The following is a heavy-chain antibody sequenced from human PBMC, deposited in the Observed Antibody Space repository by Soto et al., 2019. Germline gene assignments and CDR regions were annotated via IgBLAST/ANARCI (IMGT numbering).Heavy chain of an antibody. CDR1: GYSISSGYY. J-gene: IGHJ5*02. D-gene: IGHD3-22*01. V-gene: IGHV4-38-2*01. CDR2: IYHSGST. CDR3: ARARDDSSGFNWFDP. Sequence: SETLSLTCAVSGYSISSGYYWGWIRQPPGKGLEWIGSIYHSGSTYYNPSLKSRVTISVDTSKDLFSLKLSSVTAADTAVYYCARARDDSSGFNWFDPWGQGTLVTVSS.